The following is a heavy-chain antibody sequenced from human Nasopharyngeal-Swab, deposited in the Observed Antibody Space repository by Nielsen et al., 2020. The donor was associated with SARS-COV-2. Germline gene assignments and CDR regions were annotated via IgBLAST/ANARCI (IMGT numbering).Heavy chain of an antibody. CDR3: ARRPTTVTTWWFDP. CDR1: GGTFSSYA. V-gene: IGHV1-69*13. D-gene: IGHD4-11*01. CDR2: IIPIFGTA. J-gene: IGHJ5*02. Sequence: SVKVSCKASGGTFSSYAISWVRQAPGQGLEWMGGIIPIFGTANYAQKFQGRVTITADESTSTAYMELSSLRSEDTAVYYCARRPTTVTTWWFDPWGQGALVTVSS.